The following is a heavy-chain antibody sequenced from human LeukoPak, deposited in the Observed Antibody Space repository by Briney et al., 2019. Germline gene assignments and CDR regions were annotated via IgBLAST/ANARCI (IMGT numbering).Heavy chain of an antibody. CDR2: INPSGGST. CDR3: ARAVEALAVTTYFQH. V-gene: IGHV1-46*01. J-gene: IGHJ1*01. CDR1: GYTFTSYY. D-gene: IGHD4-17*01. Sequence: ASVKVSCKVSGYTFTSYYMHWVRQAPGQGLEWMGIINPSGGSTSYAQKFQGRVTMTRDTSTSTVYMELSSLRSEDTAVYYCARAVEALAVTTYFQHWGQGTLVTVSS.